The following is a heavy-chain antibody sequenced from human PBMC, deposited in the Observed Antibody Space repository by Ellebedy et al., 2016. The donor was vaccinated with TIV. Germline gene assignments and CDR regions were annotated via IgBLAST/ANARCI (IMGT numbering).Heavy chain of an antibody. D-gene: IGHD3-3*01. CDR1: GYFISSGYY. CDR2: INHSGST. Sequence: SETLSLTXTVSGYFISSGYYWSWIRQPPGKGLEWIGEINHSGSTNYKPSLKSRVTISIVTSRNQFSLKLNSVTAADTAVYFCASRASGSIDYWGQGTLVTVSS. J-gene: IGHJ4*02. CDR3: ASRASGSIDY. V-gene: IGHV4-38-2*02.